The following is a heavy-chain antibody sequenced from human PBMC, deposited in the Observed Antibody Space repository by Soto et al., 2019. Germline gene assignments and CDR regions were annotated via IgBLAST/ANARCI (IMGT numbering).Heavy chain of an antibody. CDR3: ARAIRDYDSSRPWHLDL. J-gene: IGHJ2*01. D-gene: IGHD3-22*01. V-gene: IGHV3-13*04. CDR2: IGTAGDT. CDR1: GFTFSSYD. Sequence: GGSLRLSCAASGFTFSSYDMHWVRQATGKGLEWVSAIGTAGDTYYPGSVKGRFTISRENAKNSLYLQINSLRAGDTAVYYCARAIRDYDSSRPWHLDLWGRGTLVIVSS.